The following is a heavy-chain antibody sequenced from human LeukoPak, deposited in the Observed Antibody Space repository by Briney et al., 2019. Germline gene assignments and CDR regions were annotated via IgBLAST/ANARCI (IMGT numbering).Heavy chain of an antibody. D-gene: IGHD3-22*01. CDR3: ARPLSNGDFHESGGYYPYAMDV. J-gene: IGHJ6*02. CDR2: ISYDGSNK. V-gene: IGHV3-30*04. Sequence: PGRSLRLSCAAPRFTFSSSSMNWVRQAPGKGLEWVAVISYDGSNKFYADSVKGRFTISRDNSKNTLYLQMSSLRAYDTAVYYCARPLSNGDFHESGGYYPYAMDVWGQGTTVTVSS. CDR1: RFTFSSSS.